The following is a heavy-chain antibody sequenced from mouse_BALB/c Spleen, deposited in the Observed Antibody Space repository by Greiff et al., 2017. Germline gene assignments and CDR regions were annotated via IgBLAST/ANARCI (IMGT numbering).Heavy chain of an antibody. J-gene: IGHJ4*01. V-gene: IGHV2-2*02. CDR3: ASYYGYPYYAMDY. CDR1: GFSLTSYG. CDR2: IWSGGST. Sequence: VQRVESGPGLVQPSQSLSITCTVSGFSLTSYGVHWVRQSPGKGLEWLGVIWSGGSTDYNAAFISRLSISKDNSKSQVFFKMNSLQANDTAIYYCASYYGYPYYAMDYWGQGTSVTVSS. D-gene: IGHD2-2*01.